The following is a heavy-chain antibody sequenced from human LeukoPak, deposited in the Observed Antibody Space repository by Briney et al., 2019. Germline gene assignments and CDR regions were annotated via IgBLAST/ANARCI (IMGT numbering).Heavy chain of an antibody. CDR1: GFTFSSYA. CDR2: ISGSGGST. Sequence: GGSLRLSCAASGFTFSSYAMSWVRQDPGKGLEWLSTISGSGGSTYYADSVKGRFTISRDNSKNTLHLQMNSLRAEDTAVYYCAKAHYDDYRYFDYWGQGTLVTVSS. V-gene: IGHV3-23*01. J-gene: IGHJ4*02. D-gene: IGHD4-17*01. CDR3: AKAHYDDYRYFDY.